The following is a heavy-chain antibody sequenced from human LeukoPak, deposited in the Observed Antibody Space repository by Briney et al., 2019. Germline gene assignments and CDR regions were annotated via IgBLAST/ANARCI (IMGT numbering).Heavy chain of an antibody. Sequence: SETLSLTCTVSGGSISSSSDYWGWIRQPPGKGLEWIGRIYTSGSTNYNPSLKSRATMSVDTSKNQFSLKLSSVTAADTAVYYCARAPRPSFGAVSYSSGWYFDYWGQGTLVTVSS. D-gene: IGHD6-19*01. CDR2: IYTSGST. CDR1: GGSISSSSDY. CDR3: ARAPRPSFGAVSYSSGWYFDY. J-gene: IGHJ4*02. V-gene: IGHV4-61*05.